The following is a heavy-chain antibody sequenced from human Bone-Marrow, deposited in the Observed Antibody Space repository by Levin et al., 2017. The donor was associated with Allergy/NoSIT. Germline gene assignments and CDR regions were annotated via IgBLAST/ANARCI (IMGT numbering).Heavy chain of an antibody. V-gene: IGHV1-2*02. J-gene: IGHJ5*02. CDR2: ISPNTAVT. CDR3: ARANSPYNWFDP. Sequence: GESLKISCKASGYTFTAYYMHWVRQAPGQGLQWMGWISPNTAVTKYAQKFRGRVTMTSDTSISTAYMELSSLTSDDTALYYCARANSPYNWFDPWGQGTLVTVSS. D-gene: IGHD4-23*01. CDR1: GYTFTAYY.